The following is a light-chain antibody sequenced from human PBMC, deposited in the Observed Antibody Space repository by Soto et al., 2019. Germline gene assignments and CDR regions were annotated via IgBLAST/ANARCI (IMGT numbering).Light chain of an antibody. CDR3: MQALQTPLT. CDR2: LGS. Sequence: DIVMTQSPLSLPVTPGEPASISCRSSQSLLHGNGYNYLDWYLQKPGQSPQLLIYLGSNRASGVPDRFSGSGSGTDFTLKISRVEAEDVGIYYCMQALQTPLTFGGGTMVDIK. CDR1: QSLLHGNGYNY. J-gene: IGKJ4*01. V-gene: IGKV2-28*01.